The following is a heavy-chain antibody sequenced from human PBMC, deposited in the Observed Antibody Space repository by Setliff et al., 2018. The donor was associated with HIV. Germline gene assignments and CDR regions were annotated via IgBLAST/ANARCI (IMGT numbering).Heavy chain of an antibody. CDR3: ARVKSIKTTLVRLWPRFDL. CDR2: IDDSGSI. Sequence: LSLTCAVYTESLTRYDWAWIRQSPEKGLEWIGEIDDSGSIIYNPSLQSRVTMSVDTSKNQFSLKVRSLTAADTGLYYCARVKSIKTTLVRLWPRFDLWGQGTQVT. V-gene: IGHV4-34*01. J-gene: IGHJ5*02. D-gene: IGHD3-10*01. CDR1: TESLTRYD.